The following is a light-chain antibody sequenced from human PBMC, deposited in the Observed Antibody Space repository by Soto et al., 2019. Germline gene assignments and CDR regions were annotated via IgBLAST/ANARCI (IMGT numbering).Light chain of an antibody. CDR1: QSVSSN. Sequence: DIVMPQSPAPLSVSPGERATLSCRARQSVSSNFAWYQQKPGQAPRLLIYGASTRSTGSPARFSGSGSGTEFTLTISSLQSEDFAVYYCQQYNNWPPYTFGQGTKLEIK. CDR3: QQYNNWPPYT. V-gene: IGKV3-15*01. CDR2: GAS. J-gene: IGKJ2*01.